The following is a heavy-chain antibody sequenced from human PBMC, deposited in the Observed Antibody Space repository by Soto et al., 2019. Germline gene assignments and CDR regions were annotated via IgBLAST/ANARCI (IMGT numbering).Heavy chain of an antibody. J-gene: IGHJ6*03. V-gene: IGHV3-74*01. D-gene: IGHD2-15*01. CDR3: ARDNNCSGGSCYPTDYYYYYYMDV. Sequence: GGSLRLSCAASGFTFSSYWMHWVRQAPGKGLVWVSRTNSDGSSTSYADSVKGRFTISRDNAKNTLYLQMNSLRAEDTAVYYCARDNNCSGGSCYPTDYYYYYYMDVWGKGTTVTVSS. CDR1: GFTFSSYW. CDR2: TNSDGSST.